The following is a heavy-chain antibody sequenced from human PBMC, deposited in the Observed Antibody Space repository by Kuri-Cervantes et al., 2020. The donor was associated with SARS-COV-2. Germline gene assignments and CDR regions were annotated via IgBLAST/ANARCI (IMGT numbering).Heavy chain of an antibody. V-gene: IGHV3-74*01. CDR1: GFTFSSYW. D-gene: IGHD4-11*01. CDR2: INSDVSST. Sequence: GGSLRLSCAASGFTFSSYWMHWVRQAPGKGLVWVSRINSDVSSTSYADSVKGRFSISRDNAKNTLYLQMNSLRAEDTAVYYCARDRSNYKGNNWFDPWGQGTLVTVSS. J-gene: IGHJ5*02. CDR3: ARDRSNYKGNNWFDP.